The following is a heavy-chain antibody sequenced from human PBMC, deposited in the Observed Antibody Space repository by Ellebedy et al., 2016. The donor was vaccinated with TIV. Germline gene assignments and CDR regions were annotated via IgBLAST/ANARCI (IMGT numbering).Heavy chain of an antibody. Sequence: ASVKVSCKASGYTFTGYFMHWVRQAPGQGLEWMGIMNPSGGSTTYAQKFQGRVTMTRDTSTSTVYMELSSLRSEDTAVYYCVREEAAMTRFDYWGQGTLVTVSS. CDR2: MNPSGGST. D-gene: IGHD5-18*01. CDR3: VREEAAMTRFDY. J-gene: IGHJ4*02. CDR1: GYTFTGYF. V-gene: IGHV1-46*01.